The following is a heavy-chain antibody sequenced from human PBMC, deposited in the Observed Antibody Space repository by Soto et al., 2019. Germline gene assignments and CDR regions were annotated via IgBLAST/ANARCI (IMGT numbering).Heavy chain of an antibody. J-gene: IGHJ4*02. V-gene: IGHV3-64D*08. CDR2: IGSNGGST. D-gene: IGHD3-10*01. CDR1: GFTFSSYA. CDR3: VKAVLWFGESMADY. Sequence: GGSLRLSCSASGFTFSSYAMHWVRQAPGKGLEYVSAIGSNGGSTYYADSVKGRFTISRDNSKNTLYLQMSSLRAEDTAVYYCVKAVLWFGESMADYWGQGTLVTVSS.